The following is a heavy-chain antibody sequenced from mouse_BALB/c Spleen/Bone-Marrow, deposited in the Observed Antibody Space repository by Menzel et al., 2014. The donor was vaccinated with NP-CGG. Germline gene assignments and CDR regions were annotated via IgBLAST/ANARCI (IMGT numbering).Heavy chain of an antibody. D-gene: IGHD2-4*01. CDR1: GFNTKDTY. Sequence: EVQLQQSGAELVKPGASVKLSCTASGFNTKDTYMHWVKQRPKQGLEWIGRIDPANGNTKYDPKFQGKATITADTSSNTAYLQLSSLTSEDTAVYYCANYDYGWYFDVWGAGTTVTVSS. J-gene: IGHJ1*01. V-gene: IGHV14-3*02. CDR3: ANYDYGWYFDV. CDR2: IDPANGNT.